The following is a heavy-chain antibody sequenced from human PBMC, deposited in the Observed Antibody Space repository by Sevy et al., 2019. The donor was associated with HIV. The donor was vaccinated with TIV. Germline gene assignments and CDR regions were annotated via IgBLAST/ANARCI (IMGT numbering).Heavy chain of an antibody. CDR2: ISAYNGNT. Sequence: ASVKVSCKASGYTFTSYGISWVRQAPGQGLEWMGWISAYNGNTNYAQKLQGRVTMTTDTSTSTAYMELRSLSSDDTAVYYCARDLQRGGVRGVIDYYYYMDVWGKGTTVTVSS. CDR1: GYTFTSYG. V-gene: IGHV1-18*04. J-gene: IGHJ6*03. CDR3: ARDLQRGGVRGVIDYYYYMDV. D-gene: IGHD3-10*01.